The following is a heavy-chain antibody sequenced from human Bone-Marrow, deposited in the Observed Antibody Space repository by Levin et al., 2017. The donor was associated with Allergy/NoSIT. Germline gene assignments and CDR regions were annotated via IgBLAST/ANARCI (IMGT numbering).Heavy chain of an antibody. V-gene: IGHV4-34*01. CDR3: ARLEMVRGVTPFDY. D-gene: IGHD3-10*01. Sequence: PSETLSLTCAVYGGSFSGYYWSWIRQPPGKGLEWIGEINHSGSTNYNPSLKSRVTISVDTSKNQFSLKLSSVTAADTAVYYCARLEMVRGVTPFDYWGQGTLVTVSS. CDR2: INHSGST. CDR1: GGSFSGYY. J-gene: IGHJ4*02.